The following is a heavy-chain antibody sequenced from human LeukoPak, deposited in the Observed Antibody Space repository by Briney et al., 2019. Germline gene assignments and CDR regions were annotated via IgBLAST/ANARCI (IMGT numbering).Heavy chain of an antibody. J-gene: IGHJ3*02. Sequence: GEPLKISCKGSGYSFTSYWIGWVRQMPGKGLEWMGISFPGDSDTRYSPSFQGQVTISADKSISTAYLQWSSLKASDTAMYYCARPFFHRRYCSGGSCYDAFDIWGQGTMVTVSS. CDR1: GYSFTSYW. CDR3: ARPFFHRRYCSGGSCYDAFDI. D-gene: IGHD2-15*01. V-gene: IGHV5-51*01. CDR2: SFPGDSDT.